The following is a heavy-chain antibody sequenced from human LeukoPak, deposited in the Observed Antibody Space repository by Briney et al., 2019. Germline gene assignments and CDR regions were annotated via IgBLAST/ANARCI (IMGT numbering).Heavy chain of an antibody. CDR1: GGSISSYY. CDR3: ARAVDVFDI. Sequence: PSETLSLTCTVSGGSISSYYWTSIRQPAGKGLEWIGRIYTSGNTNYNPSLKSRVTMSLDTSKNQFSLRLSSVTAADTALYSCARAVDVFDIWGQGTMVTVSS. J-gene: IGHJ3*02. V-gene: IGHV4-4*07. CDR2: IYTSGNT. D-gene: IGHD4-17*01.